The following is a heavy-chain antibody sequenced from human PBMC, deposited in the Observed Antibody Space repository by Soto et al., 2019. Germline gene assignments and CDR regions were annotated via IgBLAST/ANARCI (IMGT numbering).Heavy chain of an antibody. V-gene: IGHV4-59*01. Sequence: ETLSLTCTVSGCSISSYYWSWIRQPPGKGLEWIGYIYYSGSTNYNPSLKSRVTISVDTSKNQFSLKLSSVTAADTGVYYCAREADSYGYRDDAFDIWGQGTMVTVSS. CDR3: AREADSYGYRDDAFDI. D-gene: IGHD5-18*01. CDR2: IYYSGST. J-gene: IGHJ3*02. CDR1: GCSISSYY.